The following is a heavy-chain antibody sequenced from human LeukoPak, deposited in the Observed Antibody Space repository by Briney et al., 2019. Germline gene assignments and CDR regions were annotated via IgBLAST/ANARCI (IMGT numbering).Heavy chain of an antibody. CDR1: GYTFTSYY. D-gene: IGHD3-9*01. V-gene: IGHV1-46*01. Sequence: ASVKVSCKASGYTFTSYYMHWVRQAPGQGLEWMGIINPSGGTTSYAQRFQGRVTMTRDTSTSTVYMELSSLRSEDTAVYYCARCGEPSYDILTGYSRFDYWGQGTLVTVSS. CDR3: ARCGEPSYDILTGYSRFDY. CDR2: INPSGGTT. J-gene: IGHJ4*02.